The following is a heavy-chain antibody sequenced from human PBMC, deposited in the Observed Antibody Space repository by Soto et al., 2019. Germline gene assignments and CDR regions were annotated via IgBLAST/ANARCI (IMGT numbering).Heavy chain of an antibody. CDR2: ISAYNGNT. J-gene: IGHJ5*02. Sequence: ASVKVSCKASGYTFTSYGISWVRQAPGQGLEWMGWISAYNGNTNYAQKLQGRVTMTTDTSTSTAYMELRSLRSDDTAVYYCARALIAAAGRELWGWFDPWGQGTLVTVFS. CDR3: ARALIAAAGRELWGWFDP. D-gene: IGHD6-25*01. CDR1: GYTFTSYG. V-gene: IGHV1-18*01.